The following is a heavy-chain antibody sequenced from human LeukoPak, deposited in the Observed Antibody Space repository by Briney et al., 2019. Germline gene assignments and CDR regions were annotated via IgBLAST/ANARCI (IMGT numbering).Heavy chain of an antibody. CDR1: GFTFSSYS. D-gene: IGHD2-15*01. J-gene: IGHJ4*02. Sequence: GGSLRLSCAASGFTFSSYSMNWVRQAPGKGLEWVSSISSSSSYIYYADSVKGRFTISRDNTKNSMYLQMNSLRAEDTAVYYCAKDGAPYCRGGTCYSAADYWGQGTLDTVSS. CDR3: AKDGAPYCRGGTCYSAADY. V-gene: IGHV3-21*01. CDR2: ISSSSSYI.